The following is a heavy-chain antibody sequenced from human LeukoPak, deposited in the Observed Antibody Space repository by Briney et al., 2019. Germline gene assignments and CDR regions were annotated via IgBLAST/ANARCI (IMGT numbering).Heavy chain of an antibody. CDR3: ARDYGGDGRKYYFGY. CDR1: GGTFSSYA. CDR2: IIPIFGTA. J-gene: IGHJ4*02. D-gene: IGHD4-23*01. Sequence: SVKVSCKASGGTFSSYAISWVRQAPGQGLEWMGGIIPIFGTANYAQKFQGRVTITADESTSTAYMELSGLRSEDTAVYYCARDYGGDGRKYYFGYWGQGTLVTVSS. V-gene: IGHV1-69*13.